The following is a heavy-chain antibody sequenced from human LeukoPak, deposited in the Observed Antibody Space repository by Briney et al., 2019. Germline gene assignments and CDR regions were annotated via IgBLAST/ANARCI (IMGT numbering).Heavy chain of an antibody. V-gene: IGHV1-18*01. CDR3: ARDVGGDDSGDFDY. CDR1: GYTFTNYG. Sequence: ASVKASCKASGYTFTNYGISWVRQAPGQGLEWMGWISNYNGNTKYAQKVQGRVTLTTDTSTSTAYMELRSLKSDDTAVYYCARDVGGDDSGDFDYWGQGTLVTVSS. CDR2: ISNYNGNT. J-gene: IGHJ4*02. D-gene: IGHD3-22*01.